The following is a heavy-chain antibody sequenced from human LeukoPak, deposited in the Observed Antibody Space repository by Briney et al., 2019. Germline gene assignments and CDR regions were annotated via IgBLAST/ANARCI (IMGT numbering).Heavy chain of an antibody. CDR3: ARDGARAGGNRGVVFDY. J-gene: IGHJ4*02. Sequence: GGSLRLSCAASGFTVSSNYMSWVRQAPGKGLEWVSVIYSGGSTYYADSVKGRFTISRDNSKNTLYLQMNSLRAEDTAVYYCARDGARAGGNRGVVFDYWGQGTLVTVSS. CDR2: IYSGGST. V-gene: IGHV3-53*01. CDR1: GFTVSSNY. D-gene: IGHD4-23*01.